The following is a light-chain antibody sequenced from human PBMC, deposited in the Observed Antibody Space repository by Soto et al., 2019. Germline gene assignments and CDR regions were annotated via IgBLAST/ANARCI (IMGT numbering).Light chain of an antibody. CDR2: GAS. V-gene: IGKV3D-20*02. CDR1: QSVSSSY. Sequence: EIVLTQFPATLSLSQGERATPSCRASQSVSSSYLAWYQQKPGQAPRLLIYGASNRATGIPARFSGSGSGTDFTLTISSLEPEDFAVYYCQQRSDWPLTFGGGTKVDIK. CDR3: QQRSDWPLT. J-gene: IGKJ4*01.